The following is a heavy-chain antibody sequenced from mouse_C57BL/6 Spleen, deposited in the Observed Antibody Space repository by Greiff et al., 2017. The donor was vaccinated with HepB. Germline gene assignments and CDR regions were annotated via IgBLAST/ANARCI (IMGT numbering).Heavy chain of an antibody. CDR3: ASLYGSPFDY. V-gene: IGHV1-61*01. D-gene: IGHD1-1*01. Sequence: QVHVKQPGAELVRPGSSVKLSCKASGYTFTSYWMDWVKQRPGQGLEWIGNIYPSDSETHYNQKFKDKATLTVDKSSSTAYMQLSSLTSEDSAVYYCASLYGSPFDYWGQGTTLTVSS. J-gene: IGHJ2*01. CDR1: GYTFTSYW. CDR2: IYPSDSET.